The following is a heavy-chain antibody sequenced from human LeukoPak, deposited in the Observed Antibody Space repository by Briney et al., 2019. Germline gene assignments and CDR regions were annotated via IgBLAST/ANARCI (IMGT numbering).Heavy chain of an antibody. D-gene: IGHD3-22*01. Sequence: GESLKISCKGSGYSFTSYWIGWVRQMPGKGLEWMGIIYPGDSDTRYSPSFQGQVTISADKSISTAYLQWSSLKASDTAMYYCARDAYYYDSSGYPYDAFDIWGQGTMVTVSS. CDR1: GYSFTSYW. V-gene: IGHV5-51*01. J-gene: IGHJ3*02. CDR3: ARDAYYYDSSGYPYDAFDI. CDR2: IYPGDSDT.